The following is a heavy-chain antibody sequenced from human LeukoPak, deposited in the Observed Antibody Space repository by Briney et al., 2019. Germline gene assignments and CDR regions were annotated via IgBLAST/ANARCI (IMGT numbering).Heavy chain of an antibody. CDR2: ISAYNGNT. J-gene: IGHJ3*02. D-gene: IGHD3-3*01. Sequence: GASVKVSCKASGYTFTSYGISWVRQAPGQGLEWMGWISAYNGNTNYAQKLQGRVTMTTDTSTSTAYMELRSLRSDDTAVYYCARDHPPYYDFWSRRPQAFDIWGQGTMVTVSS. CDR1: GYTFTSYG. CDR3: ARDHPPYYDFWSRRPQAFDI. V-gene: IGHV1-18*01.